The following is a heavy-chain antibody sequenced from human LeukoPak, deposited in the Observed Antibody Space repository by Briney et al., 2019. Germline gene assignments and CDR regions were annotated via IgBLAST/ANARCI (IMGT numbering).Heavy chain of an antibody. CDR3: ASIRELVDTAMVSGGADY. J-gene: IGHJ4*02. CDR1: GGSFSGYY. D-gene: IGHD5-18*01. V-gene: IGHV4-34*01. Sequence: ASETLSLTCAVYGGSFSGYYWSWIRQPPGKGLEWIGEINHSGSTNYNPSLKSRVTISVDTSKNQFSLKLSSVTAADTAVYYCASIRELVDTAMVSGGADYWGQGTLVTVSS. CDR2: INHSGST.